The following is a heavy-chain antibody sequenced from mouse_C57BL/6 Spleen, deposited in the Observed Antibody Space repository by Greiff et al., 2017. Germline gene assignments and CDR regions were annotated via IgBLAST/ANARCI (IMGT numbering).Heavy chain of an antibody. Sequence: QVQLQQSGAELVKPGASVKLSCKASGYTFTSYWMHWVKQRPGQGLEWIGMIHPNSGSTNYNEKFKSKATLTVDKSSSTAYMQLSSLTSEDSAVYYCARNEPPYDGYYHYFDYWGQGTTLTVSS. J-gene: IGHJ2*01. CDR3: ARNEPPYDGYYHYFDY. CDR2: IHPNSGST. CDR1: GYTFTSYW. D-gene: IGHD2-3*01. V-gene: IGHV1-64*01.